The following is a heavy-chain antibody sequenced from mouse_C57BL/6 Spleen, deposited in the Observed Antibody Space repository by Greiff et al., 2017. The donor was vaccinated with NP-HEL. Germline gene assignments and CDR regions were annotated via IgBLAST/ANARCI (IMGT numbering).Heavy chain of an antibody. CDR1: GFNIKNTY. D-gene: IGHD2-3*01. J-gene: IGHJ1*03. V-gene: IGHV14-3*01. Sequence: EVQGVESVAELVRPGASVKLSCTASGFNIKNTYMHWVKQRPEQGLEWIGRIDPANGNTKYAPKFQGKATITADTSSNTAYLQLSSLTSEDTAIYYCARFRDGYSWYFDVWGTGTTVTVSS. CDR3: ARFRDGYSWYFDV. CDR2: IDPANGNT.